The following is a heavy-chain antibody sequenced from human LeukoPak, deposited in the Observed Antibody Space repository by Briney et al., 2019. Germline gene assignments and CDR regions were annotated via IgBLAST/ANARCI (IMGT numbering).Heavy chain of an antibody. D-gene: IGHD6-25*01. Sequence: GSLRLSCAASGFTVSSNYMSWVRQAPGKGLEWVSVTYSGGDTYYADSVKGRFTISRDNSKNTLYLQMNSLRAEDTAVYYCARANTYREYSSGWTAGAFDIWGQGTMVTVSS. CDR2: TYSGGDT. CDR3: ARANTYREYSSGWTAGAFDI. CDR1: GFTVSSNY. V-gene: IGHV3-53*01. J-gene: IGHJ3*02.